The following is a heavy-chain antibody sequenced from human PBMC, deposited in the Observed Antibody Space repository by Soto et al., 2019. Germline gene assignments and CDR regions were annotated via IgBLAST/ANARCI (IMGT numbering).Heavy chain of an antibody. Sequence: EVQLVQSGAEVKKPGESLKISCKGSGYSFTSYWIGWSRQMPGKGLEWMGIIYPGDSDTRYSPSFQGQVTLSADKSISTAYLQWSSLKASDTAMYYCAKTAAGGKNYYGMDVWGQGTTVTVSS. CDR2: IYPGDSDT. J-gene: IGHJ6*02. CDR3: AKTAAGGKNYYGMDV. CDR1: GYSFTSYW. D-gene: IGHD6-13*01. V-gene: IGHV5-51*01.